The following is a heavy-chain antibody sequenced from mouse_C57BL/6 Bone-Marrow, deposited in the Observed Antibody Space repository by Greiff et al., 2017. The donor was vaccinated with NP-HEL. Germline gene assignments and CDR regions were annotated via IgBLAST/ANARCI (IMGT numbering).Heavy chain of an antibody. CDR1: GYAFSSSW. CDR3: ARWVYYGNLYWYFDV. V-gene: IGHV1-82*01. D-gene: IGHD2-1*01. J-gene: IGHJ1*03. CDR2: IYPGDGDT. Sequence: QVQLKQSGPELVKPGASVKISCKASGYAFSSSWMNWVKQRPGKGLEWIGRIYPGDGDTNYNGKFKGKATLTADKSSSTAYMQLSSLTSEDSAVYFCARWVYYGNLYWYFDVWGTGTTVTVSS.